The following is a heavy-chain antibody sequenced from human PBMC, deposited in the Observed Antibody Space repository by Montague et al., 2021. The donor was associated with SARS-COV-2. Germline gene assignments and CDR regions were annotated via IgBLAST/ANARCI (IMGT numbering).Heavy chain of an antibody. CDR3: ARGTRAVQITLGFRY. Sequence: SETLSLTCAVYGGSFHIFSWGWIRQSPGKGLEWIGEVDHSGNTKYNPSLKSRVTISVDTSKNQFSLNLTSVTAADTAIYYCARGTRAVQITLGFRYWGQGTQVAVSS. CDR2: VDHSGNT. D-gene: IGHD5-24*01. J-gene: IGHJ4*02. CDR1: GGSFHIFS. V-gene: IGHV4-34*01.